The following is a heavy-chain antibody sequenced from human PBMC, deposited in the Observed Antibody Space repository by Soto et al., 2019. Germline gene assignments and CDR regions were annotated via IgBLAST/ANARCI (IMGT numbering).Heavy chain of an antibody. CDR1: GGSFSGYY. D-gene: IGHD3-10*01. V-gene: IGHV4-34*01. J-gene: IGHJ5*02. CDR3: ARVVEYCGSGSYYPGGFDP. Sequence: SETLSLTCAVYGGSFSGYYWSWIRQPPGKGLEWIGEINHSGSTNYNPSLKSRVTISVDTSKNQFSLKLSSVTAADTAVYYCARVVEYCGSGSYYPGGFDPWGQGTLVTVSS. CDR2: INHSGST.